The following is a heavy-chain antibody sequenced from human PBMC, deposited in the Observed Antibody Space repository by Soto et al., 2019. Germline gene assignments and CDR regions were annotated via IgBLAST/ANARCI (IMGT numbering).Heavy chain of an antibody. V-gene: IGHV3-23*01. CDR1: GFTFSSYA. CDR2: ISGSGGST. J-gene: IGHJ1*01. CDR3: AKSRRDGENAEYFQH. Sequence: EVQLLESGGGLVQPGGSLRLSCAASGFTFSSYAMSWVRQAPGKGLEWVSAISGSGGSTYYADSVKGRFTISRDNSKNTLCLQMNSLRAEDTAVYYCAKSRRDGENAEYFQHWGQGTLVTVSS.